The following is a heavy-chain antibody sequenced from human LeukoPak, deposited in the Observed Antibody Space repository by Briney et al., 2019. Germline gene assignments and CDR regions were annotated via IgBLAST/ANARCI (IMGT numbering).Heavy chain of an antibody. CDR3: ATSYSSGPFDY. Sequence: SETLSLTCTVSGGSISSYYWSWIRQPAGKGLEWIGRIYTSGSTNYNPSLKSRVTISVDTSKNQFSLKLSSVTAADTAVYYCATSYSSGPFDYWGQGTLVTVSS. V-gene: IGHV4-4*07. CDR1: GGSISSYY. J-gene: IGHJ4*02. CDR2: IYTSGST. D-gene: IGHD6-19*01.